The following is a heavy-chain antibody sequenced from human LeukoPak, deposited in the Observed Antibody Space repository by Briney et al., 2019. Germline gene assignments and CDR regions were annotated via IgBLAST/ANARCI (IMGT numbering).Heavy chain of an antibody. Sequence: PGGSLRLSCAASGFTVSSNYMSWVRQAPGKGLEWVSVIYSGGTTYYADSVKGRFTISRDNSKNTLYLQMNRLRAEDTAVYYCARGVTPEWFDPWGQGTLVTVSS. CDR2: IYSGGTT. D-gene: IGHD2-21*02. CDR3: ARGVTPEWFDP. CDR1: GFTVSSNY. J-gene: IGHJ5*02. V-gene: IGHV3-66*01.